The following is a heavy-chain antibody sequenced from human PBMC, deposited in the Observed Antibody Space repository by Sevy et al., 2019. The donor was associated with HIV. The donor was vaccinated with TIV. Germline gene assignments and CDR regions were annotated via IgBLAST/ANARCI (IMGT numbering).Heavy chain of an antibody. CDR3: ARDNRLAVSSFDY. J-gene: IGHJ4*02. Sequence: GGSLRLSCAASGFTFNNYGMHWVRQAPGKGLEWVAVIWSDGTNAYYADSVKGRFAVSRDNPKDTLYLQMNSLRAEDTAVYYCARDNRLAVSSFDYWGQGTLVTVSS. CDR1: GFTFNNYG. CDR2: IWSDGTNA. V-gene: IGHV3-33*01. D-gene: IGHD6-19*01.